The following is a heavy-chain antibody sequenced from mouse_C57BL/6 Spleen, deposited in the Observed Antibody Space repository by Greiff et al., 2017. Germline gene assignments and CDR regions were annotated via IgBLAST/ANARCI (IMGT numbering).Heavy chain of an antibody. CDR3: SSRTGTSDFDV. Sequence: VQLQQPGAELVKPGASVKLSCKASGYTFTSYWMQWVKQRPGQGLEWIGEIDPSDSYTNYNQKFKGKATLTVDPPSSTAYIPLSSLTSEDSAVYYWSSRTGTSDFDVWGTGTTVTVSS. CDR2: IDPSDSYT. D-gene: IGHD4-1*01. CDR1: GYTFTSYW. V-gene: IGHV1-50*01. J-gene: IGHJ1*03.